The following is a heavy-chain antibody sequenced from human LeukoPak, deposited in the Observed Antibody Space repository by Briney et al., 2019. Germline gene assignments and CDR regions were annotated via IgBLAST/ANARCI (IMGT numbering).Heavy chain of an antibody. CDR3: ACLTTADAFDI. CDR1: GGSFSGYY. D-gene: IGHD3-22*01. V-gene: IGHV4-34*01. J-gene: IGHJ3*02. CDR2: INHSGST. Sequence: SETLSLTCAVYGGSFSGYYWSWIRQPPGKGLEWIGEINHSGSTNYNPSLKSRVTISVDTSKDQFSLKLSSVTAADTAVYYCACLTTADAFDIWGQGTMVTVSS.